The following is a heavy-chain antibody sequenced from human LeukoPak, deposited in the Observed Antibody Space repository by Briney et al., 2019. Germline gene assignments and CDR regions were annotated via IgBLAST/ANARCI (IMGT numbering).Heavy chain of an antibody. J-gene: IGHJ4*02. CDR2: INTDAGNP. V-gene: IGHV7-4-1*02. CDR1: GYTFNKYS. Sequence: ASVKLSCKASGYTFNKYSISWVRQAPGQGVEWIGWINTDAGNPTYAQAFTGRFVFSLDSSVRTAYLQISSIEAEDTAVYYCARAPYYDGSGYWIYWGQGTLVTVSS. D-gene: IGHD3-22*01. CDR3: ARAPYYDGSGYWIY.